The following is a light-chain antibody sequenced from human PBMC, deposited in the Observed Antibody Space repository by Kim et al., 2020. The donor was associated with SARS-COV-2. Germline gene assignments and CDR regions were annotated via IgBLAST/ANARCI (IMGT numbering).Light chain of an antibody. J-gene: IGLJ2*01. CDR2: QDN. CDR3: QAWDSGTVI. V-gene: IGLV3-1*01. Sequence: SYELTQPPSVSVSPGQTASITCSGDKLGDQYACWYQQRPGQSPVLVIYQDNKRPSGIPERFSGSISGNTATLTISGTQALDEADYYCQAWDSGTVIFGGGTQLTVL. CDR1: KLGDQY.